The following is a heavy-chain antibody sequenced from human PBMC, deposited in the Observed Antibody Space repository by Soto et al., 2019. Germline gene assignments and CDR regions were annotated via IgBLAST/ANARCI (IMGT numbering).Heavy chain of an antibody. D-gene: IGHD3-10*01. CDR2: ISWNGDAT. Sequence: EVQLVESGGGLVQPGRSLRLSCAASGFTFDDYAIHWVRQAPGKGLEWVSGISWNGDATGYADSVQGRFIISRDNAKNSLYLQMNSLRNEDTAIYYCANLHLYGSGFDCWGQGTLVTVSS. CDR1: GFTFDDYA. J-gene: IGHJ4*02. V-gene: IGHV3-9*01. CDR3: ANLHLYGSGFDC.